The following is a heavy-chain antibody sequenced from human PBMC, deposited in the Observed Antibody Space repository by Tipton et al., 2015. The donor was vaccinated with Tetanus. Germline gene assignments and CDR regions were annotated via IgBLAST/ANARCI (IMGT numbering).Heavy chain of an antibody. Sequence: TLSLTCTVSGGSVSSYYWTWFRQPPGKRLEWIGFVSSSGNSNYSPSLKSRVTISLDTSKNEFSLTSSSVTAADTAVYYCARGTWLYTSTYHRHWLDPWGQGTLVTVSS. CDR2: VSSSGNS. CDR1: GGSVSSYY. CDR3: ARGTWLYTSTYHRHWLDP. D-gene: IGHD6-13*01. V-gene: IGHV4-59*02. J-gene: IGHJ5*02.